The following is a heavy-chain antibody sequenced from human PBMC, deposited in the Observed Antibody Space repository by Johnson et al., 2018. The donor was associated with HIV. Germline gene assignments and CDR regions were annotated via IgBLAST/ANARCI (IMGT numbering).Heavy chain of an antibody. J-gene: IGHJ3*02. Sequence: VQLVESGGGLIQPGGSLRLSCAASGFTVSSNHMSWVRQAPGKGLEWVSVIYSGGSTYYADSVKGRFTISRDNSKNTLYLQMNSLRAEDTAVYYCARGGIRGYSYGPGACDIWGQGTMVTVSS. CDR3: ARGGIRGYSYGPGACDI. CDR1: GFTVSSNH. CDR2: IYSGGST. V-gene: IGHV3-53*01. D-gene: IGHD5-18*01.